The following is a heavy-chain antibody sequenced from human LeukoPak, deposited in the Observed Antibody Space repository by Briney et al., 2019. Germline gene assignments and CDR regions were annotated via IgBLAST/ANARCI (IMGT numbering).Heavy chain of an antibody. Sequence: QPGGSLTLSCAASGFPFSGFWMHWVRQAPGKGLVWVSRINSDGSGTSHADSVKGRFTTSRDNAKNTLYLQMNSLRAEDTAVYYCARGHYYGMDVWGQGTTVTVSS. CDR1: GFPFSGFW. CDR2: INSDGSGT. V-gene: IGHV3-74*01. J-gene: IGHJ6*02. CDR3: ARGHYYGMDV.